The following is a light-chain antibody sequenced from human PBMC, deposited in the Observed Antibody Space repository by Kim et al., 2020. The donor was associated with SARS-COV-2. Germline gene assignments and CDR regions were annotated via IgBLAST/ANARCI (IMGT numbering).Light chain of an antibody. CDR2: NVS. CDR1: SSDIAAYDY. J-gene: IGLJ2*01. CDR3: SSYSSDTTLII. Sequence: QSALTQPASVSGSPGQSITISCSGTSSDIAAYDYVSWYQQHPGKAPKLIIYNVSDRPSGVSSRVSGSKSGYTAYLIISGLQADDEADYYCSSYSSDTTLIIFGGGTKVTVL. V-gene: IGLV2-14*03.